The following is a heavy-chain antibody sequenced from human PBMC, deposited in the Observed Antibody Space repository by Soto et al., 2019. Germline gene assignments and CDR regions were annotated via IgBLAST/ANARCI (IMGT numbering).Heavy chain of an antibody. Sequence: GGSLRLSCAASGFTFSSYAMTWVRQAPGKGLEWVSAISGSGGSTYYADSVKGRFTISRDNSKNTLYLQMNSLRAEDTAVYYCATHYGSGSHFDYWGQGTLVTVSS. D-gene: IGHD3-10*01. CDR2: ISGSGGST. V-gene: IGHV3-23*01. CDR1: GFTFSSYA. CDR3: ATHYGSGSHFDY. J-gene: IGHJ4*02.